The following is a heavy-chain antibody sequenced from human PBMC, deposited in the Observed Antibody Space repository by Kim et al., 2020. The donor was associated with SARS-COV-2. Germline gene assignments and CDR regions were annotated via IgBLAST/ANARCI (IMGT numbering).Heavy chain of an antibody. D-gene: IGHD1-26*01. J-gene: IGHJ4*02. CDR3: TTDYRGWEPLYFDY. Sequence: GGSLRLSCAASGFTFSNAWMSWVRQAPGKGLEWVGRIKSKTDGGTTDYAAPVKGRFTISRDDSKNTLYLQMNSLKTEDTAVYYCTTDYRGWEPLYFDYWGQGTLVTVSS. CDR1: GFTFSNAW. CDR2: IKSKTDGGTT. V-gene: IGHV3-15*01.